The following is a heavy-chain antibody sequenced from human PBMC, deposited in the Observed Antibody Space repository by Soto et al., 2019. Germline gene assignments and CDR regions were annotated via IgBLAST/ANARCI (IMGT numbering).Heavy chain of an antibody. Sequence: PSETLSLTCSVSGGSVTSGGYHWNWIRQSPGKGLEWIGYMYYTGTTNYNPSLRSRVSISIDTSKTQFSLKLTSVTAADTTIYYCVTHVLGPWGQGTKVPV. J-gene: IGHJ5*02. CDR2: MYYTGTT. V-gene: IGHV4-61*08. D-gene: IGHD7-27*01. CDR1: GGSVTSGGYH. CDR3: VTHVLGP.